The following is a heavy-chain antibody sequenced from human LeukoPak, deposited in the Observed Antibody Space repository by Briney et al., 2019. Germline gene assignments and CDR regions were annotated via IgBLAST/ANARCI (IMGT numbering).Heavy chain of an antibody. CDR1: GFSFSSYA. CDR2: ISGSGGIT. V-gene: IGHV3-23*01. D-gene: IGHD3-16*01. CDR3: AKGLGQFDY. J-gene: IGHJ4*02. Sequence: GGSLRLSCAASGFSFSSYAMSCVRQAPGQGLEWVSDISGSGGITYYADSVKGRFTISRDNSKNTVFVQVNSLRAEDTAVYYCAKGLGQFDYWGQGTLVTVSS.